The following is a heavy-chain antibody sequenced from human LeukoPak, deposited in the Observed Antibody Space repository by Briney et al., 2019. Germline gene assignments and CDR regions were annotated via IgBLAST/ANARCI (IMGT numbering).Heavy chain of an antibody. Sequence: SGPTLVNPTQTLTLTCTCSGFSLSTSGVGVGWIRQPPGKALEWLAMIYWNDDKRYSPTLKSRLTITKDTPKNQVVLTMTNMDPVDTATYYCAHRTYYDFWSGSWGQGTLVTVSS. D-gene: IGHD3-3*01. CDR3: AHRTYYDFWSGS. V-gene: IGHV2-5*01. CDR2: IYWNDDK. J-gene: IGHJ4*02. CDR1: GFSLSTSGVG.